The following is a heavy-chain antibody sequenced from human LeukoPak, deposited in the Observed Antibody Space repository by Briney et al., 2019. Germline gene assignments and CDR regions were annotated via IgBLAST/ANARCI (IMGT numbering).Heavy chain of an antibody. V-gene: IGHV1-2*02. J-gene: IGHJ5*02. CDR3: APLGYYGSGSYYRGDWFDP. CDR1: GYTFTGYY. CDR2: INPNSGGT. D-gene: IGHD3-10*01. Sequence: ASVKVSCKASGYTFTGYYMHWVRQAPGQGLEWMGWINPNSGGTNYAQKFQGRVTMTRDTSIGTAYMELSRLRSDDTAVYYCAPLGYYGSGSYYRGDWFDPWGQGTLVTVSS.